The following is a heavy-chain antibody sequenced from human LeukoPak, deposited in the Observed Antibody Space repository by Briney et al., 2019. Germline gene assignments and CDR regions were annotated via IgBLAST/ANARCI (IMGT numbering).Heavy chain of an antibody. Sequence: GSLRLSCAASGFTFSSYWMHWVRQAPGKGLVWVSRINSDGSSTSYADSVKGRFTISRDNAKNTLYLQMNSLRAEDTAVYYCARDQQLKYYYYMDVWGKGTTVTISS. CDR3: ARDQQLKYYYYMDV. CDR1: GFTFSSYW. V-gene: IGHV3-74*01. CDR2: INSDGSST. J-gene: IGHJ6*03. D-gene: IGHD6-13*01.